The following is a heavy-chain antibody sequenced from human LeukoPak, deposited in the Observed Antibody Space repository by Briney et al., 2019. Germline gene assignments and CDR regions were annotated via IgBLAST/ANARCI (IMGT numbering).Heavy chain of an antibody. J-gene: IGHJ4*02. Sequence: GGSLRLSCAVSGLTVSSNYMSWVRQAPGKGLEWVSIIYSDGTTYYRDSVKGRFTISRDNSKNTLYLQMNSLRSGDTAVYYCAKGGGDLGSGTLDYWGQGTLVTVSS. CDR1: GLTVSSNY. CDR3: AKGGGDLGSGTLDY. D-gene: IGHD3-10*01. CDR2: IYSDGTT. V-gene: IGHV3-53*05.